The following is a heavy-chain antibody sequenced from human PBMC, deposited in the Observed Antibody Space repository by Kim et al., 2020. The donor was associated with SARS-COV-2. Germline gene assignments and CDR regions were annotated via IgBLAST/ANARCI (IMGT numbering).Heavy chain of an antibody. CDR2: IYYSGTT. Sequence: SETLSLTCTVSGGSISSYYWSWIRQPPGKGLEWIGYIYYSGTTNYNPSLKSRVTISVDTSKNQFSLKLSSVTAADTAVYYCARWPIAAAGTWSDYWGQGTLVTVSS. J-gene: IGHJ4*02. CDR3: ARWPIAAAGTWSDY. D-gene: IGHD6-13*01. CDR1: GGSISSYY. V-gene: IGHV4-59*01.